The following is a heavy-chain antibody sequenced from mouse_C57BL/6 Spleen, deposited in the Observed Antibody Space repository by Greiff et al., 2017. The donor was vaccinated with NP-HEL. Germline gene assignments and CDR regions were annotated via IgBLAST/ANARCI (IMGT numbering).Heavy chain of an antibody. CDR1: GYAFSSYW. J-gene: IGHJ4*01. Sequence: QVQLKESGAELVKPGASVKISCKASGYAFSSYWMNWVKQRPGKGLEWIGQIYPGDGDTNYNGKFKGKATLTADKSSSTAYMQLSSLTSEDSAVYFCARRTYDDYWGAMDYWGQGTSVTVSS. V-gene: IGHV1-80*01. CDR2: IYPGDGDT. CDR3: ARRTYDDYWGAMDY. D-gene: IGHD2-13*01.